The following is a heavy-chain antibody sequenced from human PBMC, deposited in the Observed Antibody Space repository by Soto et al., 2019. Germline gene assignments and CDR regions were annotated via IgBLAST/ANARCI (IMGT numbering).Heavy chain of an antibody. CDR2: ISYDGSNE. CDR3: ASLSSLLDY. J-gene: IGHJ4*02. CDR1: GFTFSNYD. V-gene: IGHV3-30*03. Sequence: EGSLRLSCAASGFTFSNYDMHWVRQAPGKGLECVAVISYDGSNEYYADSVKGRFTISRDNSKNTLYLQMNSLRIEDTAVYYCASLSSLLDYWGQGTLVTVSS. D-gene: IGHD6-6*01.